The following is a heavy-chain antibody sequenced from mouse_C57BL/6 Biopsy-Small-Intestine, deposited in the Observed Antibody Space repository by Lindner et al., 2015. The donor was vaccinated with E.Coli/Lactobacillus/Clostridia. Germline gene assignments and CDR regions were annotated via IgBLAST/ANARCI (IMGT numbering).Heavy chain of an antibody. J-gene: IGHJ2*01. Sequence: VQLQESGPELVKPGASVKISCKASGYSFTGYYMNWVKQSPEKSLEWIGEINPSTGGTTYNQKFKAKATLTVDKSSSTAYMQLKSLTSEDSAVYYCARSYYDYLDNWGQGTTLTVSS. CDR3: ARSYYDYLDN. CDR1: GYSFTGYY. CDR2: INPSTGGT. V-gene: IGHV1-42*01. D-gene: IGHD2-4*01.